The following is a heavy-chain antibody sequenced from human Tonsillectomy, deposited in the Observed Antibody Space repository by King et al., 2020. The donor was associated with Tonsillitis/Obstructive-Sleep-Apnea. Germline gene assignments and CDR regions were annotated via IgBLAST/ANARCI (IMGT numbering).Heavy chain of an antibody. J-gene: IGHJ5*02. V-gene: IGHV3-74*01. CDR3: ARGGRAYYDSWSGYSVENLGDNDGLDP. CDR1: GFTFSSYW. CDR2: INSDGSST. Sequence: VQLVESGGGLVQPGGSLRLSCAASGFTFSSYWMHWVRQAPGKGLVWVSRINSDGSSTRYADSVKGRFTISRDNAKNTLYLQTNSMRAEDTAVYYCARGGRAYYDSWSGYSVENLGDNDGLDPWGQGTLVTVSS. D-gene: IGHD3-3*01.